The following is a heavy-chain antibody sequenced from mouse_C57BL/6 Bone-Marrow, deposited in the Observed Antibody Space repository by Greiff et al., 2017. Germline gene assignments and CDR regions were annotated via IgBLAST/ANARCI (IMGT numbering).Heavy chain of an antibody. Sequence: VKLVESGPELVKPGASVKISCKASGYAFSSSWMNWVKQRPGKGLEWIGRIYPGDGDHNYTGKFKGKATLNADKSSSTAYMQLSSLTSEDSAVYFCANNYYGSSYNFDYWGQGTTLTVSS. CDR3: ANNYYGSSYNFDY. CDR2: IYPGDGDH. V-gene: IGHV1-82*01. J-gene: IGHJ2*01. D-gene: IGHD1-1*01. CDR1: GYAFSSSW.